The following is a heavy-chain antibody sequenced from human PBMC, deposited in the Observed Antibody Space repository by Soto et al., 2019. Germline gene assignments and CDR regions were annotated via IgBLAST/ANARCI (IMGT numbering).Heavy chain of an antibody. D-gene: IGHD6-13*01. CDR2: IWYDGSNK. Sequence: GGSLRLSCAASGFTFSSYGMHWVRQAPGKGLEWVAVIWYDGSNKYYADSVKGRFTISRDNSKNTLYLQMNSLRAEDTAVYYCARSAGGIAAAGIDYWGQGTLVTVSS. CDR1: GFTFSSYG. J-gene: IGHJ4*02. V-gene: IGHV3-33*01. CDR3: ARSAGGIAAAGIDY.